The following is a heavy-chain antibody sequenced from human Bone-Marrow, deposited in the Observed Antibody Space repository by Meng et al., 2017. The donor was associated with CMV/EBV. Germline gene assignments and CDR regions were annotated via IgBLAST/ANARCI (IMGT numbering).Heavy chain of an antibody. D-gene: IGHD6-19*01. Sequence: SLTLSCKVSGFTFSDAWMYWVRQAPGKGLEWVGRIKSKAHGGTIDYVAPVKGRFTISRDDSKNTVYLQMNSLKTEDTAVYYCARLISGWGQGTLVTVSS. CDR3: ARLISG. CDR1: GFTFSDAW. V-gene: IGHV3-15*01. CDR2: IKSKAHGGTI. J-gene: IGHJ4*02.